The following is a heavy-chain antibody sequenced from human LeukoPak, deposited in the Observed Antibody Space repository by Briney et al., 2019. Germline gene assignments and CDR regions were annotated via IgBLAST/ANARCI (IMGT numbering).Heavy chain of an antibody. CDR2: ITGSGGST. Sequence: GGSLRLSCVASGLTFSSHAMAWVRQTPEKGLEWVSGITGSGGSTYHAESVKGRFTISRDNSKNTLYLHMNNLRAEDTAVYFCAKSRSGSANWALQIFDNWGQGTLVTVSS. J-gene: IGHJ4*02. D-gene: IGHD1-1*01. CDR1: GLTFSSHA. V-gene: IGHV3-23*01. CDR3: AKSRSGSANWALQIFDN.